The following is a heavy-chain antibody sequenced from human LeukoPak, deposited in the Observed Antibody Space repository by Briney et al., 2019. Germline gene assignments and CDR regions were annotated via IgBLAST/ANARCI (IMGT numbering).Heavy chain of an antibody. V-gene: IGHV3-30*18. CDR3: AKRGGYNWNPRGNWFDP. CDR1: GFTFSSYG. J-gene: IGHJ5*02. CDR2: ISYDGSNK. Sequence: GRSLRLSCAASGFTFSSYGMHWVRQAPGKGLEWVAVISYDGSNKYYADSVKGRFTISRDNSKNTLYLQMNSLRAEDTAVYYCAKRGGYNWNPRGNWFDPWGQGTLVTVSS. D-gene: IGHD1-20*01.